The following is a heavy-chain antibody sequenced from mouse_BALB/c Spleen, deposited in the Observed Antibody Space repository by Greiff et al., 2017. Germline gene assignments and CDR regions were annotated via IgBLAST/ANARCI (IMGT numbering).Heavy chain of an antibody. CDR2: IDTSDSYT. Sequence: QVQLQQPGAELVMPGASVKMSCKASGYTFTDYWMHWVKQRPGQGLEWIGAIDTSDSYTSYNQKFKGKATLTVDESSSTAYMQLSSLTSEDSAVYYCAKSTMITTGYFDYWGQGTTLTVSS. D-gene: IGHD2-4*01. CDR1: GYTFTDYW. J-gene: IGHJ2*01. V-gene: IGHV1-69*01. CDR3: AKSTMITTGYFDY.